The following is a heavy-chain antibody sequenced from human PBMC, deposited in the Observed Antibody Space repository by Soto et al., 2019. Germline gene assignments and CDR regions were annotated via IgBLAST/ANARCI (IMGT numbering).Heavy chain of an antibody. CDR2: IYYSGST. CDR1: GGSISSGGYY. CDR3: ARVMGYGDLRPYYFDY. J-gene: IGHJ4*02. V-gene: IGHV4-31*03. Sequence: QVQLQESGPGLVKPSQTLSLTCTVSGGSISSGGYYWSWIRQHPGKGLEWIGYIYYSGSTYYNPSLKSRVTISVDTSKNHFSLKLSSVTAADTAVYHCARVMGYGDLRPYYFDYWGQGTLVTVSS. D-gene: IGHD4-17*01.